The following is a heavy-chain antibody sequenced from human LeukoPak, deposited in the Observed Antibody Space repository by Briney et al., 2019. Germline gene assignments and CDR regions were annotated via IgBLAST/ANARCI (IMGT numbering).Heavy chain of an antibody. CDR3: APSPSIAVAGLLAY. CDR2: ISGSGGST. V-gene: IGHV3-23*01. D-gene: IGHD6-19*01. CDR1: GFTFSSYA. Sequence: PGGSLRLSCAASGFTFSSYAMSCVRQAPGKGLEWVSAISGSGGSTYYADSVKGRFTISRDNSKNTLYLQMNSLRAEDTAVYYCAPSPSIAVAGLLAYWGQGTLVTVSS. J-gene: IGHJ4*02.